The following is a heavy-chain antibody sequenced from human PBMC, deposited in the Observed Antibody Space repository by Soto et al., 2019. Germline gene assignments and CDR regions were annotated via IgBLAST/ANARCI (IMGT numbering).Heavy chain of an antibody. CDR3: ARDGTLYDSRAYYYLY. D-gene: IGHD3-22*01. CDR1: GGTFSSCT. Sequence: VQLVQSGAEVKKPGSSVKVSCKASGGTFSSCTITWVRQAPGQGLEWMGGITPMFGTPNYAQKFRGRVTITADESTSTAYMELSSLRSEDTAMYFCARDGTLYDSRAYYYLYWGQGTLVTVSS. V-gene: IGHV1-69*01. J-gene: IGHJ4*02. CDR2: ITPMFGTP.